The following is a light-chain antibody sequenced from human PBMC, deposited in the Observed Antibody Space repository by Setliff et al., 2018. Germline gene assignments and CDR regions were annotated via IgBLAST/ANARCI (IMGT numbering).Light chain of an antibody. CDR2: SQN. J-gene: IGLJ1*01. CDR1: SSNIGRRT. CDR3: SAWDDSLNACV. V-gene: IGLV1-44*01. Sequence: QSALAQPPSASGTPGQLVTISCSGSSSNIGRRTVNWYQQVPGMAPKLLIYSQNQRPSGVPDRFSASKSGTSASLAISGLQSDDEADYYCSAWDDSLNACVFGTGTKGTVL.